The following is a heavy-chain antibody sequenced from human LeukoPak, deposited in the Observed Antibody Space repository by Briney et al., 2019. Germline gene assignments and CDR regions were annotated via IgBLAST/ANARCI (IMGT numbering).Heavy chain of an antibody. CDR1: GFTFSSYG. D-gene: IGHD3-10*01. CDR2: IRNDAGNT. J-gene: IGHJ5*02. CDR3: AKRAGSAWSAGA. V-gene: IGHV3-30*02. Sequence: GGSLRLSCAASGFTFSSYGMHWVRQAPGKGLDWVAYIRNDAGNTYYADSVKGRFSISRDNSKNTLYLQMNSLIPEDTAVYYCAKRAGSAWSAGAWGQGTLVTVSS.